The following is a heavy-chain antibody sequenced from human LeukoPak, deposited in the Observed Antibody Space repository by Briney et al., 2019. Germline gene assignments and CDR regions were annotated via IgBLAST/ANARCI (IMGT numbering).Heavy chain of an antibody. V-gene: IGHV4-61*02. CDR2: IYTSGST. CDR1: GGPISSGSYY. Sequence: SETLSLTCTVSGGPISSGSYYWSWIRQPAGKGLEWIGRIYTSGSTNYNPSLKSRVTISVDTSKNQFSLKLSSVTAADTAVYYCARALRDGYNYYFDYWGQGTLVTVSS. J-gene: IGHJ4*02. CDR3: ARALRDGYNYYFDY. D-gene: IGHD5-24*01.